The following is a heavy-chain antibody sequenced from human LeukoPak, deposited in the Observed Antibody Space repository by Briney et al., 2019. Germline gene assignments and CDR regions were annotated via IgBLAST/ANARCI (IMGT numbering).Heavy chain of an antibody. Sequence: SETLSLTCTVSGGSISSSSYYWVWIRQPPGKGLEWIGSIYYSGSTYYNPSLKSRVTISVDTSKNQFSLKLSSVTAADTAVYYCARRGSNYYDSSGNFDYWGQGTLVTVSS. D-gene: IGHD3-22*01. CDR3: ARRGSNYYDSSGNFDY. V-gene: IGHV4-39*01. J-gene: IGHJ4*02. CDR1: GGSISSSSYY. CDR2: IYYSGST.